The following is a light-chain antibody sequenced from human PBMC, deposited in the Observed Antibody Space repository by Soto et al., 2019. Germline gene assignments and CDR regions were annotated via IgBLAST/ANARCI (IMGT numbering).Light chain of an antibody. CDR3: CSYAGSSTYV. CDR2: EGS. CDR1: SSDVGSYNL. J-gene: IGLJ1*01. Sequence: QSALTQPASVSGSPGQSITIPCTGTSSDVGSYNLVSWYQQHPGKAPKLMIYEGSKRPSGVSNRFSGSKSGNTASLTISGLKAEDEADYYWCSYAGSSTYVFGTGTKVTVL. V-gene: IGLV2-23*01.